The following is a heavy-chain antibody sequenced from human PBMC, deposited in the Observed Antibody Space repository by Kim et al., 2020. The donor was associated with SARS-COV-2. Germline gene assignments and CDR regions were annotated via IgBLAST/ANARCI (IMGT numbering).Heavy chain of an antibody. Sequence: ITTYADSVKGRFTISRGNAKNTLYMQMNSLRADDTALYYCTMDLTGTDDYWGQGALVTVSS. CDR2: IT. D-gene: IGHD1-1*01. V-gene: IGHV3-74*01. J-gene: IGHJ4*02. CDR3: TMDLTGTDDY.